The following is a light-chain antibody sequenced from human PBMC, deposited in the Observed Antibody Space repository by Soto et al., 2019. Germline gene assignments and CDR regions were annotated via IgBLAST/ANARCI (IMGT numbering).Light chain of an antibody. V-gene: IGLV2-14*01. CDR3: SSYTTSTTPGVL. J-gene: IGLJ2*01. Sequence: QSVLTQPASVSGSPGQSITISCTGTSSDVAGYNYVSWYQQHPGTAPKLMIYEVTNRPSGVSNRFSGSKSGNTASLTISGLQAEDEADYYCSSYTTSTTPGVLFGGGTQLTVL. CDR1: SSDVAGYNY. CDR2: EVT.